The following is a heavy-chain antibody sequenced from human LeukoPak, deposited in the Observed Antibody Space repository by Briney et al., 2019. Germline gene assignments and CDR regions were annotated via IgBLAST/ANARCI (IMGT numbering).Heavy chain of an antibody. CDR1: GFTFSSYT. D-gene: IGHD2-21*02. CDR2: IAGSSGYI. V-gene: IGHV3-21*01. J-gene: IGHJ4*01. CDR3: ARDRGAYCGGDCYLGFDY. Sequence: GGSLRLSCVVSGFTFSSYTMNWVRQAPGKGLEWVSSIAGSSGYISYADSVKGRSTISRDNAKKSLYLQMTSLTAEDTAVYYCARDRGAYCGGDCYLGFDYWGRGTLVTVSS.